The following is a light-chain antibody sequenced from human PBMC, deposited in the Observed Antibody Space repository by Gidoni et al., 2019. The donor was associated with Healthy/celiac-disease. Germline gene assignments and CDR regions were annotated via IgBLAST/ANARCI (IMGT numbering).Light chain of an antibody. CDR3: QQLNSYPIT. V-gene: IGKV1-9*01. Sequence: DIQLTQSPSFLSASLGDRVTITCRASQGISSYLAWYQQKPGKAPKLLIYAASTLQSGVPSRFSGSGSGTEFTLTISSLQPEDVATYYCQQLNSYPITFGQGTRLEIK. J-gene: IGKJ5*01. CDR1: QGISSY. CDR2: AAS.